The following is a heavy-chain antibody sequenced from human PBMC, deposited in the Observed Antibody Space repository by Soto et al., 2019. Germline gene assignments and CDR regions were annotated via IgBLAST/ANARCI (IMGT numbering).Heavy chain of an antibody. CDR1: GGSISSSSYY. CDR2: IYYSGST. D-gene: IGHD6-13*01. J-gene: IGHJ4*02. Sequence: SETLSLTCTVSGGSISSSSYYWGWIRQPPGKGLEWIGSIYYSGSTYYNPSLKSRVTISVDTSKNQFSLKLSSVTAADTAVYYCARHLAAAGVYWGQGTLVTVSS. V-gene: IGHV4-39*01. CDR3: ARHLAAAGVY.